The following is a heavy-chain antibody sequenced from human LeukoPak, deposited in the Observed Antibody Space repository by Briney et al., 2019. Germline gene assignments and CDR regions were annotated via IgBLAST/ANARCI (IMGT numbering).Heavy chain of an antibody. CDR2: IYYSGST. Sequence: PSETLSLTCTVSGGSISSYYWSWIRQPPGKGLEWIGYIYYSGSTNYNPSLKSRVTISVDTSKNQFSLKLSSVTAADTAVYYCARDRIAAAGTGIFSVWYGTDVWGQGTTVTVSS. CDR1: GGSISSYY. J-gene: IGHJ6*02. D-gene: IGHD6-13*01. V-gene: IGHV4-59*01. CDR3: ARDRIAAAGTGIFSVWYGTDV.